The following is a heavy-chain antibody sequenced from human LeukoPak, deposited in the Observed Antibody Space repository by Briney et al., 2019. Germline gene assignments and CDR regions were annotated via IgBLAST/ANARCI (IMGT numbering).Heavy chain of an antibody. CDR3: ARGYSSSWYGNWFDP. D-gene: IGHD6-13*01. Sequence: IPSETLSLTCAVYGGSFSGYYWSWIRQPPGKGLEWIGEINHSGSTNYNPSLKSRVTISVDTSKNQFSLKLSSVTAADTAVYYCARGYSSSWYGNWFDPWGQGTQVTVSS. CDR2: INHSGST. CDR1: GGSFSGYY. J-gene: IGHJ5*02. V-gene: IGHV4-34*01.